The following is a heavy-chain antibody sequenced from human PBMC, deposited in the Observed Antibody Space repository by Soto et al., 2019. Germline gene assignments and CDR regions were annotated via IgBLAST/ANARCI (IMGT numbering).Heavy chain of an antibody. J-gene: IGHJ4*02. CDR3: ARQGYCSSTACYTVDY. CDR1: GYSFTNYW. CDR2: IYPGDSNT. D-gene: IGHD2-2*02. V-gene: IGHV5-51*01. Sequence: GESLKISCKGSGYSFTNYWIGWVRQMPGKGLEWMGIIYPGDSNTRYSPSFQGQVTISADKSISTAYLQWSSLKASDTAMYYCARQGYCSSTACYTVDYWGQGTMVTVSS.